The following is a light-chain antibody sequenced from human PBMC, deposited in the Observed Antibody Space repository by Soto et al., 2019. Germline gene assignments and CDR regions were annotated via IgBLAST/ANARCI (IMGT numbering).Light chain of an antibody. CDR2: AAY. V-gene: IGKV1-9*01. CDR3: QQINSYPPIT. J-gene: IGKJ5*01. CDR1: QGISSY. Sequence: DLQLTQSPSFLSSSLGDSVTITCRASQGISSYLAWYQQKPGKAPKLLIYAAYTLQSGVPSRFRGSGSGTEFTLTISGLQPEDFATYYCQQINSYPPITCGQGTRLDIK.